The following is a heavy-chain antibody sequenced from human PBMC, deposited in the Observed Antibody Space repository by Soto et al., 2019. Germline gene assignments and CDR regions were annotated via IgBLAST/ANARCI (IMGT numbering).Heavy chain of an antibody. Sequence: GESLKISCKGSGYSSTWHWIAWVRQMPGKGLELMGIIYPSDSDTRYRPSFQGQVPISADKSISSAYLQWSSRRPSDTAMYYCARGGVSTRTFDYWGQGTGVTVSS. D-gene: IGHD3-3*01. J-gene: IGHJ4*02. CDR1: GYSSTWHW. V-gene: IGHV5-51*01. CDR3: ARGGVSTRTFDY. CDR2: IYPSDSDT.